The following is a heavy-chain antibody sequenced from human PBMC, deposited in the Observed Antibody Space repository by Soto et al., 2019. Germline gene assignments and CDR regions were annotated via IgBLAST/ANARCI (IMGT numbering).Heavy chain of an antibody. D-gene: IGHD3-10*01. CDR1: GGTFSSYA. Sequence: SVKVSCKASGGTFSSYAISWVRQAPGQGLEWMGGIIPIFGTANYAQKFQGRVTITADESTSTAYMELSSLRSEDTAVYYCARDQMAYYYRSGGRNWFDTWGQGTLVTVSS. CDR3: ARDQMAYYYRSGGRNWFDT. J-gene: IGHJ5*02. V-gene: IGHV1-69*13. CDR2: IIPIFGTA.